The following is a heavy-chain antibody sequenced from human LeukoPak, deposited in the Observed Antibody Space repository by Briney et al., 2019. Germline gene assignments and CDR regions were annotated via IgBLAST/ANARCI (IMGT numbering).Heavy chain of an antibody. J-gene: IGHJ5*02. CDR3: AKQGPVWGYCSTTTCYNWFDP. CDR1: GFTFHSFA. D-gene: IGHD2-2*01. Sequence: GGSLRLSCAASGFTFHSFALSWVRQAPGKGLEWVSALSGSGGSAIYADSVKGRFTISRDNSKNTLYLQMKSLRAEDTAVYYCAKQGPVWGYCSTTTCYNWFDPWGQGTLVTVSS. V-gene: IGHV3-23*01. CDR2: LSGSGGSA.